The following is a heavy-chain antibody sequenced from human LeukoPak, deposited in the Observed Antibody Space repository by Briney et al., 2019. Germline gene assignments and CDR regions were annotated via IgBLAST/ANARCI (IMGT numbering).Heavy chain of an antibody. CDR3: ASLSGSSGWYGQWDDRYFDL. V-gene: IGHV4-59*01. D-gene: IGHD6-19*01. CDR2: IYYSGST. CDR1: GGSISSYY. J-gene: IGHJ2*01. Sequence: PSETLSLTCTVSGGSISSYYWSWIRQPPGKGLEWIGYIYYSGSTNYNPSLKSRVTISVDTSKNQFSLKLSSVTAADTAVYYCASLSGSSGWYGQWDDRYFDLWGRGTLVTVSS.